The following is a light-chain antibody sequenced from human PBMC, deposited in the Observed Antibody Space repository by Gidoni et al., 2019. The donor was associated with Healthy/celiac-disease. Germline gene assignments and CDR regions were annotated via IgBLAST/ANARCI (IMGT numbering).Light chain of an antibody. CDR1: QNVRTY. CDR3: QQRSIWPLT. J-gene: IGKJ4*01. CDR2: DAS. V-gene: IGKV3-11*01. Sequence: EIVLTQSPATLSLSPGDRATLSCRASQNVRTYLAWYQKKPGQAPRLLIYDASNRAAGIPARFSGSGSGTDYTLTISSLEPEDFAVYYCQQRSIWPLTFGGGTKVEIK.